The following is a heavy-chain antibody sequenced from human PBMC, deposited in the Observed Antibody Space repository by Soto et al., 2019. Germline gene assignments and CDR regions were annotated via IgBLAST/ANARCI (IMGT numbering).Heavy chain of an antibody. CDR1: GGSISSYY. CDR2: IYYSGST. V-gene: IGHV4-59*01. Sequence: QVQLQESGPGLVKPSETLSLTCPVSGGSISSYYWSWIRQPPGKGLEWIEYIYYSGSTNYNPSLKSRVTISVDTSKNQFSLKRSSVTAADTAVYYCARDSEAGLFDYWGQGTLVTVSS. D-gene: IGHD6-19*01. CDR3: ARDSEAGLFDY. J-gene: IGHJ4*02.